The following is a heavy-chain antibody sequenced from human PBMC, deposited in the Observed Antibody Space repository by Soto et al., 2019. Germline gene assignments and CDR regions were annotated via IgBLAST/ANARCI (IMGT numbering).Heavy chain of an antibody. CDR3: ATFQGGSRYLGY. Sequence: TLSFTCIVSAGSISSGYYYWSWIRQPPGKGLEWIGYIYYSGSAYYNPSLKSRVTISVDTSKNQFCLKLSSVTAADTAVYYCATFQGGSRYLGYWGQGPLVTVS. CDR2: IYYSGSA. V-gene: IGHV4-30-4*01. D-gene: IGHD3-9*01. CDR1: AGSISSGYYY. J-gene: IGHJ4*02.